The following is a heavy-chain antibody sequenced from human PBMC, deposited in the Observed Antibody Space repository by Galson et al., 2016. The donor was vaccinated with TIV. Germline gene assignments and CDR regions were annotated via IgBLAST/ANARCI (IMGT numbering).Heavy chain of an antibody. CDR2: VNVGTGDT. CDR3: ARGRAADHAFDF. D-gene: IGHD2-15*01. V-gene: IGHV1-3*01. J-gene: IGHJ3*01. CDR1: GYTFENYA. Sequence: SVKVSCKASGYTFENYAIQWVRQAPGQRLEWMAWVNVGTGDTKYAQKFQGRVTLTTDTSTSTAYMELRSLRSDDTAVYFCARGRAADHAFDFWGQGTMVTVSS.